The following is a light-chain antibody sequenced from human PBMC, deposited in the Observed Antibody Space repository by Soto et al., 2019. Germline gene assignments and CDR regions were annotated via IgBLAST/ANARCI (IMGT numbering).Light chain of an antibody. CDR1: QSVSSY. CDR2: DAS. CDR3: QQRSNWPRR. Sequence: EIVLTQSPATLSLSPGERATLSCRASQSVSSYLAWYQQKPGQAPRLLIYDASNRATGIPARFSGSGSGTDVTLTISSLEPEDFAVYYCQQRSNWPRRFGQGTKVEIK. V-gene: IGKV3-11*01. J-gene: IGKJ1*01.